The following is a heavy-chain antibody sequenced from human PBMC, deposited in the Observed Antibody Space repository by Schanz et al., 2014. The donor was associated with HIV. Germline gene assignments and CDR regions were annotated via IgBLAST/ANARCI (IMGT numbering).Heavy chain of an antibody. CDR3: ARDSGSYVYFDD. V-gene: IGHV3-30*04. D-gene: IGHD1-26*01. J-gene: IGHJ4*02. Sequence: QVQLVESGGGVVQPGRSLRLSCAASGFIFSNYAMDWVRQTPGKGLEWVAVISYDGSNKYYADSVKGRFTISRDNAKNSLYLQMNFMRAEDTAVYYCARDSGSYVYFDDWGQGTLVTVSS. CDR1: GFIFSNYA. CDR2: ISYDGSNK.